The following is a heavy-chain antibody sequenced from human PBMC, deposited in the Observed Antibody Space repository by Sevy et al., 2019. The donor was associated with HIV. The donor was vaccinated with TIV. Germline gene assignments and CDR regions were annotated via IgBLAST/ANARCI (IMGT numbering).Heavy chain of an antibody. V-gene: IGHV3-30*04. CDR2: ISHDGGTQ. CDR1: GFTFSSYS. D-gene: IGHD2-21*02. CDR3: ARDVLPFCGGDCYSHFFDP. J-gene: IGHJ5*02. Sequence: GGSLRLSCVGSGFTFSSYSFNWVRLAPGKGLEWVSLISHDGGTQFLADSVRGRFTISRDNSKNTLWLEMNSLRPEDTAVYFCARDVLPFCGGDCYSHFFDPWGQGTLVTVSS.